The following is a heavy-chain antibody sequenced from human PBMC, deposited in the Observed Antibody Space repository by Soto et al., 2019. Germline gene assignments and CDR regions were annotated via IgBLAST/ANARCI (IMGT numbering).Heavy chain of an antibody. CDR2: IWYDGSNK. V-gene: IGHV3-33*01. D-gene: IGHD5-12*01. J-gene: IGHJ4*02. Sequence: QVQLVESGGGVVQPGRSLRLSCAASGFTFRNYGLHWVRQTPGKGLEWVAVIWYDGSNKYYGDSVKGRFAISRDDSRNTLYLQMNSLRADDTAVYYCARDHSGYYLDYWGQGTLVTVSS. CDR3: ARDHSGYYLDY. CDR1: GFTFRNYG.